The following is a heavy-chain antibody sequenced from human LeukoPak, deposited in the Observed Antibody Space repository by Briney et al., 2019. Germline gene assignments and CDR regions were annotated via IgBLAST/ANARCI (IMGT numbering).Heavy chain of an antibody. J-gene: IGHJ6*04. D-gene: IGHD3-10*02. V-gene: IGHV3-23*01. Sequence: GGSLRLSCAASGFTFSSYAMSWVRQAPGKGLEWVSVICGRGDTTYYADSVKGRFTISRDNAKNSLYLQMNSLRAEDTAVYYCAELGITMIGGVWGKGTTVTISS. CDR2: ICGRGDTT. CDR3: AELGITMIGGV. CDR1: GFTFSSYA.